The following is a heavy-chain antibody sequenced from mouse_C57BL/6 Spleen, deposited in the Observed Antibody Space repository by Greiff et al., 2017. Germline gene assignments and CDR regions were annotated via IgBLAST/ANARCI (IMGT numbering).Heavy chain of an antibody. V-gene: IGHV1-82*01. J-gene: IGHJ4*01. Sequence: QVQLQQSGPELVKPGASVKISCKASGYAFSSSWMNWVKQRPGKGLEGIGRIYPGDGDTNYNGKFKGKATLTADKSSSTAYMQLSSLTSEDSAVYFCAPMVTTGVPYAMDYWGQGTSVTVSS. CDR1: GYAFSSSW. CDR3: APMVTTGVPYAMDY. CDR2: IYPGDGDT. D-gene: IGHD2-2*01.